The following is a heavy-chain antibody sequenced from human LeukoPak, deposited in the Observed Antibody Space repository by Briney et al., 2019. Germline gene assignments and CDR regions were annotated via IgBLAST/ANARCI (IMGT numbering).Heavy chain of an antibody. D-gene: IGHD6-13*01. J-gene: IGHJ4*02. CDR2: INPSGNST. CDR1: GYTFTNYY. Sequence: ASVKVSCKASGYTFTNYYMHWVRHAPGQRLEWMGIINPSGNSTRYQQKFQDRVTMTRETSTRTVYMKLSSLRSEDTAMYYCARGYSSTYRIDYWGQGTLVTVSS. CDR3: ARGYSSTYRIDY. V-gene: IGHV1-46*01.